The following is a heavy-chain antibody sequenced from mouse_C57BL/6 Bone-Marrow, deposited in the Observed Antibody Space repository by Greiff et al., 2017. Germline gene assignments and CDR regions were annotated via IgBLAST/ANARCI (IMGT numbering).Heavy chain of an antibody. Sequence: VQLQQSGAELVRPGASVKLSCTASGFNIKDDYMHWVKQRPEQGLEWIGWIDPENGDTEYASKFQGKATITADTSSNTAYLQLSSLTSENTAVYYCTTGTTALFDYWGRGTTLTVTS. J-gene: IGHJ2*01. V-gene: IGHV14-4*01. D-gene: IGHD1-2*01. CDR3: TTGTTALFDY. CDR2: IDPENGDT. CDR1: GFNIKDDY.